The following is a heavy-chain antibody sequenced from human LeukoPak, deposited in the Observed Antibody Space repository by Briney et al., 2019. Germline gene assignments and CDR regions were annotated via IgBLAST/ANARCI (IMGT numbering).Heavy chain of an antibody. Sequence: SETLSLTCTVSGGSISSSSYYWGWIRQPPGKGLEWIGSIYYSGSTYYNPSLKSRVTISVDTSKNRFFLNLSSVTAADTALYYCARGGYSYDYLGQGTLVTVSS. J-gene: IGHJ4*02. CDR1: GGSISSSSYY. D-gene: IGHD5-18*01. V-gene: IGHV4-39*07. CDR2: IYYSGST. CDR3: ARGGYSYDY.